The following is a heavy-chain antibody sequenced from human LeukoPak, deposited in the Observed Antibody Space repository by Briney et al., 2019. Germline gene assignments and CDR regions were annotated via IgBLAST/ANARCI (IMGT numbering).Heavy chain of an antibody. J-gene: IGHJ6*02. V-gene: IGHV4-59*12. D-gene: IGHD3-10*01. CDR1: GGSISSYY. Sequence: SETLSLTCTVSGGSISSYYWSWIRQPPGKGLEWIGYIYYSGSTNYNPSLKSRVTISVDTSKNQFSLKLSSVTAADTAVYYCARGSGRFYGMDVWGQGTTVTVSS. CDR2: IYYSGST. CDR3: ARGSGRFYGMDV.